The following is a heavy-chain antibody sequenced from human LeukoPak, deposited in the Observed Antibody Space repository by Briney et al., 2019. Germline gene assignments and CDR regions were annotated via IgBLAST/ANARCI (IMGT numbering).Heavy chain of an antibody. CDR2: IIPIFGIA. CDR3: ATPEKARPDYYDSSGYHRYYGMDV. D-gene: IGHD3-22*01. V-gene: IGHV1-69*04. J-gene: IGHJ6*02. Sequence: SVKVSCKASGGTFSSYAISWVRQAPGQGLEWMGRIIPIFGIANYAQKFQGRVTITADKSTSTASMELSSLRSEDTAVYYCATPEKARPDYYDSSGYHRYYGMDVWGQGTTVTVSS. CDR1: GGTFSSYA.